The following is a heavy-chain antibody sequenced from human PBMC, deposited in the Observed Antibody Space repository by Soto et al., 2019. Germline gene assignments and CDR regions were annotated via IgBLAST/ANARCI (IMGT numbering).Heavy chain of an antibody. J-gene: IGHJ4*02. CDR3: ARMGGSGYNIDY. Sequence: SETLSLTCTVSGGSISSGCYSWTWIRQPPGKGLEWIGYIYYSGSTNYNPSLKSRVTISVDTSKNQFSLKLSSVTAADTAVYYCARMGGSGYNIDYWGQGTLVTVSS. CDR2: IYYSGST. CDR1: GGSISSGCYS. V-gene: IGHV4-61*01. D-gene: IGHD6-19*01.